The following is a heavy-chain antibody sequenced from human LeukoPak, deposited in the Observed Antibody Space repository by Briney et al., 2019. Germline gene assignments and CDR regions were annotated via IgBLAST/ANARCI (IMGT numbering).Heavy chain of an antibody. V-gene: IGHV4-59*01. CDR2: IYYGGNT. Sequence: SETLSLTCTVAGGYITTYYWTWIRQTPGKGLEWIGYIYYGGNTNYNPSLNSRVTISVDTSKSQISLNLSSVTAADTATYYCARAPFYFYMDVWGKGTTVIVSS. CDR3: ARAPFYFYMDV. J-gene: IGHJ6*03. CDR1: GGYITTYY.